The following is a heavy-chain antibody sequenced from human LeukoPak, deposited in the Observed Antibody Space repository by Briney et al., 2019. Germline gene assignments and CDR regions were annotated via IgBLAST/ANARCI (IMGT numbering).Heavy chain of an antibody. CDR1: GGSISSYY. CDR2: IYTRGST. D-gene: IGHD2-2*01. J-gene: IGHJ5*02. V-gene: IGHV4-4*07. Sequence: KPSETLSLTCTVSGGSISSYYWSWIRQPAGKGLEWIGRIYTRGSTNYNPSLKSRVTMSVDTSKNQFSLKLSSVTAADTAVYYCARDVRYCSSTSCYRIDPWGQGTLVTVSS. CDR3: ARDVRYCSSTSCYRIDP.